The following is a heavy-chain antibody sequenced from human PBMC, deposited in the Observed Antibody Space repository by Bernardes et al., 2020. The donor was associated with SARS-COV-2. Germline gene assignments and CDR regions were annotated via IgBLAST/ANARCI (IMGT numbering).Heavy chain of an antibody. J-gene: IGHJ5*02. CDR1: GFTFRSYG. V-gene: IGHV3-48*01. CDR2: ISGSSSTI. CDR3: PLQPPP. D-gene: IGHD2-8*01. Sequence: GGSLRLSCAASGFTFRSYGMNWVRQAPGKGLEWISYISGSSSTIYYADSVKGRFTISRDNATSVTLEGRVVLGVPSMKDFTNPLQPPPWG.